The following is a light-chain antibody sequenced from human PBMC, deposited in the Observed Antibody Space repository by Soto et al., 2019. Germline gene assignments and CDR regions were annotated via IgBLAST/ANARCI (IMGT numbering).Light chain of an antibody. CDR2: RTN. CDR1: SGSVSTNYY. J-gene: IGLJ2*01. CDR3: VLYMGSAPV. V-gene: IGLV8-61*01. Sequence: QTVVTQEPSFSVSPGGTVTLTCGLSSGSVSTNYYPSWYQQTPGQAPRTLIYRTNTRSSGVPDRFSGSILGNKAALTITGAQADDESDYYCVLYMGSAPVFGRGTKLTVL.